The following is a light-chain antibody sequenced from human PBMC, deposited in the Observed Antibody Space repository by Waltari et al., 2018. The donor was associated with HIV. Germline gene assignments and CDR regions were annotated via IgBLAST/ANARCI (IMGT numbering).Light chain of an antibody. CDR2: AAT. CDR1: QSISNY. J-gene: IGKJ1*01. V-gene: IGKV1-39*01. CDR3: QQSDTTPWT. Sequence: DIQMTQSPSSLSTSVGARVTITCRASQSISNYLNWYQQKAGRAPKLLIYAATTLQRGVPSRFTGSGSGTDFSLTISSLQPEDFAIYYCQQSDTTPWTFGQGTKVDLK.